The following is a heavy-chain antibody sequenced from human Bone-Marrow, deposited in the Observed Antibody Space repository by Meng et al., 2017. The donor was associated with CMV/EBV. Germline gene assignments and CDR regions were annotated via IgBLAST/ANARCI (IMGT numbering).Heavy chain of an antibody. J-gene: IGHJ5*02. Sequence: SETLSLTCTVSGGSMGSDTWSWGWVRQTPGRGLEWIGSIFYVGNSYYNPSPGGRVTISVGTSKQHFFLKLTSLTAADTAVYYCARDAGSTWGQGILVTVSS. D-gene: IGHD3-10*01. V-gene: IGHV4-39*07. CDR3: ARDAGST. CDR1: GGSMGSDTWS. CDR2: IFYVGNS.